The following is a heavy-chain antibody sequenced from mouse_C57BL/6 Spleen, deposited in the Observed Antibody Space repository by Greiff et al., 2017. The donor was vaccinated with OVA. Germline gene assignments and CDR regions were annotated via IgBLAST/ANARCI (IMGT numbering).Heavy chain of an antibody. D-gene: IGHD1-1*01. CDR2: IYPGDGDT. J-gene: IGHJ4*01. V-gene: IGHV1-80*01. CDR1: GYAFSSYW. CDR3: ARGGSSYAMDY. Sequence: QVQLQQSGAELVKPGASVKISCKASGYAFSSYWMNWVKQRPGKGLEWIGQIYPGDGDTNYNGKFKGKATLTADKSSSTAYMQLSSLTSEDSAVYFCARGGSSYAMDYWGQGTSGTVSS.